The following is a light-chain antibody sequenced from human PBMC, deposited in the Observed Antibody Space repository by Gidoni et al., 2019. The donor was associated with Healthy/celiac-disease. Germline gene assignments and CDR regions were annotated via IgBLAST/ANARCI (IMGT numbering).Light chain of an antibody. CDR3: CSYAGSSTLV. CDR2: EVS. CDR1: SSDVGSYNL. J-gene: IGLJ2*01. V-gene: IGLV2-23*02. Sequence: QSALTQPASVSVSPGPSITISCPGTSSDVGSYNLVSWYQQHPGKATKLMIYEVSKRPSGVSKRFAGSKSGNTASLTISGLQAEDEADYYCCSYAGSSTLVFGGGTKLTVL.